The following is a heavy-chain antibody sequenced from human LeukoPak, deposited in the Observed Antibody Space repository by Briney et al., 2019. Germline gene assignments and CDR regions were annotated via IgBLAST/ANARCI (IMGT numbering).Heavy chain of an antibody. J-gene: IGHJ4*02. CDR3: ARGDYGDYAYDY. Sequence: SETLSLTCTVSGGSISSYYWSWIRQPPGKGLEWIGYIYYSGSTNYNPSLKSRVTISVDTSKNQFSLKLSSVTAADTAVYYCARGDYGDYAYDYWGQGTLVTVSS. D-gene: IGHD4-17*01. CDR1: GGSISSYY. CDR2: IYYSGST. V-gene: IGHV4-59*01.